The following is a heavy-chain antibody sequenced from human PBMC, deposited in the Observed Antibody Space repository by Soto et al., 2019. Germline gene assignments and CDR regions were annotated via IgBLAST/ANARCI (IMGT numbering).Heavy chain of an antibody. J-gene: IGHJ4*02. CDR2: IDLSESYT. V-gene: IGHV5-10-1*03. Sequence: EVQLVQSGAEVKKSGESLRISCKVSGYSFASQWISWGRQVPGKGQEWMGRIDLSESYTTYNPSFQGHVTFSADKSITPAYLQWSSLEASDTATYYCATQGLTTYYFGYWGQGTLVTVSS. CDR3: ATQGLTTYYFGY. CDR1: GYSFASQW.